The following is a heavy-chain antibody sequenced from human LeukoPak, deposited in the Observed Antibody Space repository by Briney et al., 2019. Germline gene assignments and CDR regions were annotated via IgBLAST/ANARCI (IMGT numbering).Heavy chain of an antibody. Sequence: GGSLRLSCAASGFIFSRYWMHWVRQAPGKELVWVSRINNVGSIANSADSVKGRFTISRDNAKDTLYLQMDSLRAEDTAIYFCARGPSVLGAIDNWGQGTLVAVSS. J-gene: IGHJ4*02. D-gene: IGHD3-10*01. V-gene: IGHV3-74*01. CDR1: GFIFSRYW. CDR2: INNVGSIA. CDR3: ARGPSVLGAIDN.